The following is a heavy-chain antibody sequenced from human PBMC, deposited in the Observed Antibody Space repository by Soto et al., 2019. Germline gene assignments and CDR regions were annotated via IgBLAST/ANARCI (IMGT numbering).Heavy chain of an antibody. CDR3: ARDTHLLVAADPVDY. CDR1: GFTFSSYS. J-gene: IGHJ4*02. V-gene: IGHV3-21*01. Sequence: GGSLRLSCAASGFTFSSYSMNRVRQAPGKGLEWVSSISSSSSYIYYADSVKGRFTISRDNAKNSLYLQMNSLRAEDTAVYYCARDTHLLVAADPVDYWGQGNLVPVSS. D-gene: IGHD6-13*01. CDR2: ISSSSSYI.